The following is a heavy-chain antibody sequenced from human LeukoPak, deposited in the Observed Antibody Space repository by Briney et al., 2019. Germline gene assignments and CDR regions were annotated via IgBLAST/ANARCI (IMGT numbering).Heavy chain of an antibody. V-gene: IGHV3-30*03. CDR2: ISYDGSNK. CDR1: GFTFSSYS. Sequence: PGGSLRLSCAASGFTFSSYSMNWVRQAPGKGLEWVAVISYDGSNKYYADSVKGRFTISRDNSKNTLYLQMNSLRAEDTAVYYCARDGKDIVVVPANLGYYGMDVWGQGTTVTVSS. CDR3: ARDGKDIVVVPANLGYYGMDV. D-gene: IGHD2-2*01. J-gene: IGHJ6*02.